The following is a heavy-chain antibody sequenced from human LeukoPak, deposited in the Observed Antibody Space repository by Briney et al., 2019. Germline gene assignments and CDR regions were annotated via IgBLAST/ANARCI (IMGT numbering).Heavy chain of an antibody. J-gene: IGHJ5*02. CDR1: GGSFSGYY. Sequence: SGTLSLTCAVYGGSFSGYYWSWIRQPPGKGVEWIGEINHSGSTNYNPSLKSRVTISVDTYKNQFSLKLSSMTAADTAVYYCARWVKRWLQFWWFDPWGQGTLVTVSS. CDR3: ARWVKRWLQFWWFDP. D-gene: IGHD5-24*01. CDR2: INHSGST. V-gene: IGHV4-34*01.